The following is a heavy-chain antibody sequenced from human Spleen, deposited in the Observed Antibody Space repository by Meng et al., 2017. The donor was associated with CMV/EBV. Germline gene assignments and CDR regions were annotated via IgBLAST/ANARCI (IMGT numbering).Heavy chain of an antibody. CDR2: ISSSSSYI. CDR3: AKDKWEKILEWLFGDY. CDR1: GFTFSSYG. Sequence: GGSLRLSCAASGFTFSSYGMNWVRQAPGKGLEWVSSISSSSSYIYYADSVKGRFTISRDNAKNSLYLQMNSLRAEDTAVYYCAKDKWEKILEWLFGDYWGQGTLVTVSS. J-gene: IGHJ4*02. D-gene: IGHD3-3*01. V-gene: IGHV3-21*04.